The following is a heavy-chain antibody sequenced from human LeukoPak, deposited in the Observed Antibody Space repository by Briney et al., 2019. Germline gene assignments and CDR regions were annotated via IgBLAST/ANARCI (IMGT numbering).Heavy chain of an antibody. D-gene: IGHD6-19*01. V-gene: IGHV3-23*01. J-gene: IGHJ5*02. CDR1: KFTFSAYA. Sequence: RAGGSLRLSCAASKFTFSAYAMYWVRQAPGKGLEWVSCIEASDVNTYYADSVKGRFSISRDNSKNTLYLQMNSLRAEDTAVYYCAKGSGSGWYGWFDPWGQGTLVTVSS. CDR2: IEASDVNT. CDR3: AKGSGSGWYGWFDP.